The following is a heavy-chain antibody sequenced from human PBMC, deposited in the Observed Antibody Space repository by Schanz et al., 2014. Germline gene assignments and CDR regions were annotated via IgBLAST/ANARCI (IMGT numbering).Heavy chain of an antibody. D-gene: IGHD6-19*01. J-gene: IGHJ4*02. Sequence: EVQLVESGGGLVQPRGSLRLSCAASEFSFSSFGMNWVRQAPGKGLEWVSGITRQGTTYYGDFVRGRFSISRDLSSNTLYLQMNSLRADDSAIYYCAKDHPSSGWPAFDVWGQGTQVTVSS. CDR3: AKDHPSSGWPAFDV. CDR1: EFSFSSFG. CDR2: ITRQGTT. V-gene: IGHV3-23*04.